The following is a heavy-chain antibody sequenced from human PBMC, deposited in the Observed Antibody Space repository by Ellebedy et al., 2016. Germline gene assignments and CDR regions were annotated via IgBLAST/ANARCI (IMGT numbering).Heavy chain of an antibody. J-gene: IGHJ6*03. D-gene: IGHD1-1*01. CDR3: AKDNVQYYYYMDV. CDR2: ISGSGGST. Sequence: GGSLRLXCAASGFTFSSYGMHWVRQAPGKGLEWVSAISGSGGSTYYADSVKGRFTISRDNSKNTLYLQMNSLRAEDTAVYYCAKDNVQYYYYMDVWGKGTTVTVSS. CDR1: GFTFSSYG. V-gene: IGHV3-23*01.